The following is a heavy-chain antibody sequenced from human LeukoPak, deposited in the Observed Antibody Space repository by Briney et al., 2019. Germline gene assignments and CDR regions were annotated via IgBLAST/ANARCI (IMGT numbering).Heavy chain of an antibody. CDR1: GFTFSSYA. CDR2: ISYDGSNK. CDR3: ARDPDWGGYCSGGSCYSEAPYFDY. D-gene: IGHD2-15*01. Sequence: GGSLRLSCAASGFTFSSYAMHWVRQAPGKGLEWVAVISYDGSNKYYADSVKGRFTISRDNSKNTLYLQMNSLRPEDTAVYYCARDPDWGGYCSGGSCYSEAPYFDYWGQGTLVTVSS. J-gene: IGHJ4*02. V-gene: IGHV3-30-3*01.